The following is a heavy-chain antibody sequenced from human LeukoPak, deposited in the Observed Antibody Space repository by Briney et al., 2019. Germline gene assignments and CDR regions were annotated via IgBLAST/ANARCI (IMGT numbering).Heavy chain of an antibody. CDR3: TTAHPYCSSTSCPPDP. CDR2: IKSKTDGGTT. J-gene: IGHJ5*02. CDR1: GFTFSNAW. D-gene: IGHD2-2*01. Sequence: GGSLRLSCAASGFTFSNAWMSWVRQAPGKGLEWVGRIKSKTDGGTTDYAAPVKGRLTISRDDSKNTLYLQMNSLKTEDTAVYYCTTAHPYCSSTSCPPDPWGQGTLVTVSS. V-gene: IGHV3-15*01.